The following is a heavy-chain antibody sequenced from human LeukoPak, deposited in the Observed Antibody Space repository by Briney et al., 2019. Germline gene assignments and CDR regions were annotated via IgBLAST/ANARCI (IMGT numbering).Heavy chain of an antibody. CDR2: IKPSGGST. CDR1: GYIFTSYY. CDR3: GRGRGRLQLFGWFDP. Sequence: ALVKVSCKASGYIFTSYYIHWLRQAPGQGLEWMGIIKPSGGSTTYAQKFQGRVTMTRDTSTSTVYVELSSLRSEDTAVYYCGRGRGRLQLFGWFDPWGQGTLVTVSS. V-gene: IGHV1-46*01. D-gene: IGHD5-24*01. J-gene: IGHJ5*02.